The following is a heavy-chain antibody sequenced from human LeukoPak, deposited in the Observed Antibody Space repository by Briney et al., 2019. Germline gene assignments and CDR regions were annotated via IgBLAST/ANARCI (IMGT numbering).Heavy chain of an antibody. CDR3: ARTPLYGDFTFVAFDI. D-gene: IGHD4-17*01. V-gene: IGHV3-30*02. CDR2: IRYDGSNK. Sequence: GGSLRLSCAASGFTFSSYGMHWVRQAPGKGLEWVAFIRYDGSNKYYADSVKGRFTISRDDSKNTLYLQMNSLRAEDTAVYYCARTPLYGDFTFVAFDIWGQGTMVTVSS. J-gene: IGHJ3*02. CDR1: GFTFSSYG.